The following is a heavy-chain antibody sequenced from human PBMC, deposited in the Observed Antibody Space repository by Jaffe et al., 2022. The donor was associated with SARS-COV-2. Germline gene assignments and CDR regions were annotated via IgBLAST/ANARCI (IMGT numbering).Heavy chain of an antibody. J-gene: IGHJ5*02. CDR1: GYTFTSYG. D-gene: IGHD6-6*01. V-gene: IGHV1-18*01. Sequence: QVQLVQSGAEVKKPGASVKVSCKASGYTFTSYGISWVRQAPGQGLEWMGWISAYNGNTNYAQKLQGRVTMTTDTSTSTAYMELRSLRSDDTAVYYCARDLLYSDIAARPQSGWFDPWGQGTLVTVSS. CDR2: ISAYNGNT. CDR3: ARDLLYSDIAARPQSGWFDP.